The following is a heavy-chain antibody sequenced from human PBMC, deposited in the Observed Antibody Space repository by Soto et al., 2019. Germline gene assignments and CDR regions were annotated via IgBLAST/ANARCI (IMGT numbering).Heavy chain of an antibody. CDR2: IIPIFGTA. Sequence: SVKVSCKASGGTFSSYAISWVRQAPGQGLEWMGGIIPIFGTANYAQKFQGRVTITADESTSTAYMELSSPRSEDTAVYYCAREVKGSYYDILTGPRDAFDIWGQGTMVTVSS. CDR3: AREVKGSYYDILTGPRDAFDI. V-gene: IGHV1-69*13. CDR1: GGTFSSYA. D-gene: IGHD3-9*01. J-gene: IGHJ3*02.